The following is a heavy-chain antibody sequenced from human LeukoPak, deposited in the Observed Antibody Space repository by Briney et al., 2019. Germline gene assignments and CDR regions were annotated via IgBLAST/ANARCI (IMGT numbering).Heavy chain of an antibody. J-gene: IGHJ5*02. D-gene: IGHD2-2*01. Sequence: SETLSLTCTVSGGSISSYYWSWIRQPPGKGLEWTGYIYYSGSTNYNPSLKSRVTISVDTSKNQFSLKLSSVTAADTAVYYCAREVVVVPAAENWFDPWGQGTLVTVSS. CDR1: GGSISSYY. V-gene: IGHV4-59*01. CDR2: IYYSGST. CDR3: AREVVVVPAAENWFDP.